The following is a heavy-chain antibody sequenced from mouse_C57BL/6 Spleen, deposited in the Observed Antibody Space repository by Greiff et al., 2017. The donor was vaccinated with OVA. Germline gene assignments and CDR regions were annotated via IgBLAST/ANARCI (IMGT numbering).Heavy chain of an antibody. V-gene: IGHV1-82*01. Sequence: VQLQQSGPELVKPGASVKISCKASGYAFSSSWMNWVKQRLGKGLEWIGRIYPGDGDTNYNGKFKGKATLTADKSSSTAYMQLSSLTSEDSAVYFCAPKDAMDYWGQGTSVTVSS. J-gene: IGHJ4*01. CDR1: GYAFSSSW. CDR3: APKDAMDY. CDR2: IYPGDGDT.